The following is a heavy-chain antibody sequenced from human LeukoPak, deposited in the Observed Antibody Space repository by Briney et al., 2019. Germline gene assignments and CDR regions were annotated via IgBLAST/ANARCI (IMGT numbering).Heavy chain of an antibody. CDR1: GFTFDDYA. Sequence: RTGGSLRLSCAASGFTFDDYAMHWVRQAPGKGLEWVGRTRNKANSYTTEYAASVKGRFTISRDDSKNSLYLQMNSLKTEDTAVYCCASLYGSGKRWVDPWGQGTLVTVSS. D-gene: IGHD3-10*01. CDR2: TRNKANSYTT. J-gene: IGHJ5*02. CDR3: ASLYGSGKRWVDP. V-gene: IGHV3-72*01.